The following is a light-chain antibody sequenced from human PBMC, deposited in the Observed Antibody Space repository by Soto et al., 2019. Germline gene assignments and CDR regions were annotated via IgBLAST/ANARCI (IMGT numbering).Light chain of an antibody. CDR3: QQYNNWLTWT. V-gene: IGKV3-15*01. J-gene: IGKJ1*01. CDR2: GAS. CDR1: QSVSSN. Sequence: IVMTQSPATLSVSPGERATLSCRASQSVSSNLAWYQQKPGQAPRLLIYGASTRATGIPARFSGSGSGTEFTLTISSLQSEDFAVYYCQQYNNWLTWTFGQGTK.